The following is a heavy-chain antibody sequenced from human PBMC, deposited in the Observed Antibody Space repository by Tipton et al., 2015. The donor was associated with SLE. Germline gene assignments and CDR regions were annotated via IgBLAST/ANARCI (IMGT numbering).Heavy chain of an antibody. Sequence: LRLSRTVSGGSFSNGGYYWTWIRQHPGKGLEWIGNINYSGGTYYNPSLESRVTISVDTSNNQFSLKLTSVTAANTAVYYCARVMGPGQAFDIWGQGTMVTVSS. CDR3: ARVMGPGQAFDI. D-gene: IGHD5-24*01. CDR1: GGSFSNGGYY. CDR2: INYSGGT. V-gene: IGHV4-31*03. J-gene: IGHJ3*02.